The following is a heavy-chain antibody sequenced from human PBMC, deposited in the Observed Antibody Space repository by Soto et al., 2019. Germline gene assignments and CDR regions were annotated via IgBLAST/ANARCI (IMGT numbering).Heavy chain of an antibody. CDR1: GFTFSSYG. D-gene: IGHD6-13*01. J-gene: IGHJ3*02. CDR2: IWYDGSNK. Sequence: QVQLVESGGGVVQPGRSLRLSCAASGFTFSSYGMHWVRQAPGKGLEWVAVIWYDGSNKYYADSVKGRFTISRDNSKNTLYLQMNSLRAEDTAVYYCARVSGSSWHKEERHAFDIWGQGTMVTVSS. V-gene: IGHV3-33*01. CDR3: ARVSGSSWHKEERHAFDI.